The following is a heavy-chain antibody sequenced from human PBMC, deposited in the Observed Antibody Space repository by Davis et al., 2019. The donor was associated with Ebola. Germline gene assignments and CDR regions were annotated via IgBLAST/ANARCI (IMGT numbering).Heavy chain of an antibody. CDR2: LNSDGSTT. CDR1: GFTFSSYW. V-gene: IGHV3-74*01. CDR3: ARESYDYIWGSYRYYFDY. Sequence: GESLKISCAASGFTFSSYWLHWVRQAPGKGLVWISILNSDGSTTRYADSVKGRFTISRDNSKNTLYLQMNSLRDEDTAVYYCARESYDYIWGSYRYYFDYWGQGTLVTVSS. J-gene: IGHJ4*02. D-gene: IGHD3-16*02.